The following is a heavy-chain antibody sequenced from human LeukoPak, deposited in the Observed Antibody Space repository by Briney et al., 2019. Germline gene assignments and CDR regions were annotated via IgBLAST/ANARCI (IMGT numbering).Heavy chain of an antibody. V-gene: IGHV4-39*01. CDR1: GGSISSSSYS. D-gene: IGHD3-16*01. J-gene: IGHJ6*02. CDR2: IYYSGST. Sequence: SETLSLTCTVSGGSISSSSYSWGWIRQPPGKGLEWIGSIYYSGSTYYNPSLKSRVTISVDTSKNQFSLKLSSVTAADTAVYYCARNPNEYDHYGMDVWGQGTTVTVSS. CDR3: ARNPNEYDHYGMDV.